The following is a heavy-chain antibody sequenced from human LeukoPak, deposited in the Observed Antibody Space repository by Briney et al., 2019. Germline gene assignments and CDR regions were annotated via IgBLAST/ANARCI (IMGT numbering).Heavy chain of an antibody. CDR2: IAPSGSA. V-gene: IGHV4-4*09. J-gene: IGHJ6*03. Sequence: SETLSLTCTASGASISTYYWSWIRQPPGEGLEWIAYIAPSGSAVYNPSLNSRLTVSVDTSKNQFSLKLNPVTAADTAVYYCARPLSTTGTRGYSCHPMDVWGKGTTVSVSS. CDR1: GASISTYY. CDR3: ARPLSTTGTRGYSCHPMDV. D-gene: IGHD4-17*01.